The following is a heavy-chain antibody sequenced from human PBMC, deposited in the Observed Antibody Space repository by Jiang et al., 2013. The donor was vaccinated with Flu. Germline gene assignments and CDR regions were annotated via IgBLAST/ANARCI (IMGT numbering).Heavy chain of an antibody. J-gene: IGHJ4*02. Sequence: SGAEVKKPGSSVKVSCKASGDTFSSYSINWVRQAPGQGLEWMGEIIPVFGTATYAQKFQGRVTITADESTSAAYMELSSLRSEDTAIYYCARVVTYYYPTSGSFFYFDLWGQGTLVTVSS. CDR2: IIPVFGTA. D-gene: IGHD3-22*01. CDR3: ARVVTYYYPTSGSFFYFDL. V-gene: IGHV1-69*01. CDR1: GDTFSSYS.